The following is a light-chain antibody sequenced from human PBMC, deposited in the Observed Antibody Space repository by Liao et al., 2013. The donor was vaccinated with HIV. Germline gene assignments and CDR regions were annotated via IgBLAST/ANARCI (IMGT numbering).Light chain of an antibody. J-gene: IGLJ3*02. CDR1: NIGSKA. Sequence: SYVLTQPPSVSAAPEKTARITCGGDNIGSKAVHWYQQKPGQAPVLVIYYDNDRPSGIPERFSGSNSGNTATLTISRVEGGDEADYYCQVWDSSGDHPRVFGGGTKLTVL. CDR2: YDN. V-gene: IGLV3-21*04. CDR3: QVWDSSGDHPRV.